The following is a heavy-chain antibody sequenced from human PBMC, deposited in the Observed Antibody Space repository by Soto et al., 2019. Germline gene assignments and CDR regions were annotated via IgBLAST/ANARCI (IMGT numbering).Heavy chain of an antibody. V-gene: IGHV3-30*18. J-gene: IGHJ4*02. CDR3: AKELIAAAKTYYFDY. Sequence: QVQLVESGGGVVQPGRSLRLSCAASGFTFSSYGMHWVRQAPGKGLEWVAVISYDGSNKYYADSVKGRFTISRDNSKNTLYLQMNSLRAEDTAVYYCAKELIAAAKTYYFDYWGQGTLVTVSS. CDR2: ISYDGSNK. CDR1: GFTFSSYG. D-gene: IGHD6-13*01.